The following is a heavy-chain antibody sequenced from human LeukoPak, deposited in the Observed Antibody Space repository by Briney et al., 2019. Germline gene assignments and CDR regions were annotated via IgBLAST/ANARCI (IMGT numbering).Heavy chain of an antibody. D-gene: IGHD1-26*01. CDR3: AKEILPLGREPPHNLDS. CDR2: ISGSSGST. Sequence: GGSLRLSCAASGFSFSSYVMHWVRQVPGKGLEWVSSISGSSGSTYYADSVKGRFTISRDNSQNTLFLQMSSLRADDTAIYYCAKEILPLGREPPHNLDSWGQGTLVTVSS. V-gene: IGHV3-23*01. CDR1: GFSFSSYV. J-gene: IGHJ4*02.